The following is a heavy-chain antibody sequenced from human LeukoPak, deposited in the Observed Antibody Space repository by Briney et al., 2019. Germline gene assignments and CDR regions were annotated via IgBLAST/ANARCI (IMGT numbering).Heavy chain of an antibody. CDR2: IYTSGST. CDR3: ARTPYYGGTIHFDY. Sequence: SETLSLTCTVSAGSLSSGSYYWSWLRQPAGKGLEWIGRIYTSGSTNYNPSLKSRFTISVDTSKNQCSLKLSSVTAADTAVYYWARTPYYGGTIHFDYWGQGTLVTVSS. J-gene: IGHJ4*02. CDR1: AGSLSSGSYY. V-gene: IGHV4-61*02. D-gene: IGHD2-21*01.